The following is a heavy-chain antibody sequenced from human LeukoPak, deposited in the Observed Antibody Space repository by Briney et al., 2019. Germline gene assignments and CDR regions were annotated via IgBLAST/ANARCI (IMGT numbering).Heavy chain of an antibody. CDR2: IYYSGST. D-gene: IGHD6-6*01. V-gene: IGHV4-59*08. J-gene: IGHJ2*01. CDR1: GGSISSYY. Sequence: PSETLSLTCTVSGGSISSYYWSWIRQPPGKGLEWIGYIYYSGSTNYNPSLKSRVTISVDTSKNQFSLKLSSVTAADTAVYYCARRGQLVYWCFDLWGRGTLVTVSS. CDR3: ARRGQLVYWCFDL.